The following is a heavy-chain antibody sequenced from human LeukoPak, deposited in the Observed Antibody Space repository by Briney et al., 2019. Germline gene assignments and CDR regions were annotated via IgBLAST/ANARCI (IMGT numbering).Heavy chain of an antibody. V-gene: IGHV3-74*01. J-gene: IGHJ4*02. Sequence: GGSLRLSCAASGFTFSSYWMHWVRQAPGKGLVWVSRINSDGSSTSYADSVKGRFTISRDNAKNTLYLQMNSLRAEDTAVYYCARVQYYYDSSGYLISPFDYWGQGTLVTVSS. D-gene: IGHD3-22*01. CDR1: GFTFSSYW. CDR2: INSDGSST. CDR3: ARVQYYYDSSGYLISPFDY.